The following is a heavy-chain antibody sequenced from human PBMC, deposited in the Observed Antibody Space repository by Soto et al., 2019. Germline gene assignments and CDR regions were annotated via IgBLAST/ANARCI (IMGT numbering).Heavy chain of an antibody. D-gene: IGHD3-22*01. J-gene: IGHJ4*02. CDR3: ARGPDYAISDWHREDH. V-gene: IGHV4-39*01. CDR1: GGSISSSSYY. CDR2: IFYSGST. Sequence: SETLSLTCTVSGGSISSSSYYWGWIRQPPGKGLEWIGSIFYSGSTYYNPSLKSRVTISVDTSKNQFSLKLTSVTAADTAVYYCARGPDYAISDWHREDHWGQGILVTVSS.